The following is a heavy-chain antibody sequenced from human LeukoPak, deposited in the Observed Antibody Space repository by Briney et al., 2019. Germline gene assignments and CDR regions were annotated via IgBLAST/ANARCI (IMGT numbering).Heavy chain of an antibody. CDR2: MYYSGST. V-gene: IGHV4-30-4*01. J-gene: IGHJ5*01. CDR1: GGSVSGGNYF. Sequence: PSETLSLTCTVSGGSVSGGNYFWTWIRQPPGKGLVWIGYMYYSGSTYYNPSLKSRVIISVDPSKNQFTLKLTSVSAADTAMYYCARATDAIFDWFDSWGQGTLVTVSS. CDR3: ARATDAIFDWFDS. D-gene: IGHD2-21*02.